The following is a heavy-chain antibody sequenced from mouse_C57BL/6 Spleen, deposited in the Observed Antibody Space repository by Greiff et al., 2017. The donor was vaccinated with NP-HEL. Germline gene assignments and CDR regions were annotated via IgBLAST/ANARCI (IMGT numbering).Heavy chain of an antibody. Sequence: EVQLQESGGGLVQPGGSLKLSCAASGFTFSDYYMYWVRQTPEKRLEWVAYISNGGGSTYYPDTVKGRFTISRDNAKNTLYLQMSRLKSEDTAMYHCARQGLDYWGQGTTLTVSS. J-gene: IGHJ2*01. V-gene: IGHV5-12*01. CDR3: ARQGLDY. CDR2: ISNGGGST. CDR1: GFTFSDYY.